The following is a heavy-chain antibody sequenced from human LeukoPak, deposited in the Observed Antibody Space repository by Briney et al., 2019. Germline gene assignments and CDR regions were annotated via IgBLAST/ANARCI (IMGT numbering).Heavy chain of an antibody. D-gene: IGHD3-22*01. V-gene: IGHV3-30*02. J-gene: IGHJ4*02. CDR3: AKEIPYYYDSSGYSPFDY. CDR1: GFTFSSYG. CDR2: IRYDGSNK. Sequence: PGGSLRLSCAASGFTFSSYGMHWVRQAPGKGLEWVAFIRYDGSNKYYADSVKGRFTISRDNSKNTLYLQMNSLRAEDTAVYYCAKEIPYYYDSSGYSPFDYRGQGTLVTVSS.